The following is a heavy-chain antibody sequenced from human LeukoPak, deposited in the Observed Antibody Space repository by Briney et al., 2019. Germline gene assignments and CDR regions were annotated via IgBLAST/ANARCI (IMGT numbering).Heavy chain of an antibody. CDR3: ARQLSSSWYYFDY. CDR2: ISSSTYT. J-gene: IGHJ4*02. Sequence: PGGSLRLSCAASGFTFSSYSMNWVRQAPGKGLEWVSSISSSTYTYYADSVQGRFIISRDNAKNSLYLQMNSLRAEDTAVYYCARQLSSSWYYFDYWGQGTLVTVSS. D-gene: IGHD6-13*01. V-gene: IGHV3-21*01. CDR1: GFTFSSYS.